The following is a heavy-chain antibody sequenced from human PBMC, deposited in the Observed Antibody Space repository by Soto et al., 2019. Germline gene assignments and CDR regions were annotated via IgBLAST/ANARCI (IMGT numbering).Heavy chain of an antibody. V-gene: IGHV3-64D*08. J-gene: IGHJ4*02. Sequence: EVQLVESGGGLVQPGDSVRLSCSASGFIFSNYAMHWVRQAPGKGLEYVSHINNNGGSTNYADSVKGRFTISRDNSKNTLYLQMSSLRDDDTAVYYCVKVPLSLRFDDYWGQGDPVTVSS. CDR2: INNNGGST. D-gene: IGHD3-16*01. CDR1: GFIFSNYA. CDR3: VKVPLSLRFDDY.